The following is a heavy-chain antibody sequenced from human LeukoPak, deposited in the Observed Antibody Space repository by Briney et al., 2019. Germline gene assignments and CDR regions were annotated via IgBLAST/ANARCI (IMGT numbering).Heavy chain of an antibody. CDR3: ARDNCSGGSCYVGYFDY. CDR1: GYTFTGYY. V-gene: IGHV1-2*02. Sequence: ASVTVSCTASGYTFTGYYMHWVRQAPGQGLEWMGWINPNSGGTNYAQKFQGRVTMTRDTSISTAYMELSRLRSDDTAVYYCARDNCSGGSCYVGYFDYWGQGTLVTVSS. D-gene: IGHD2-15*01. J-gene: IGHJ4*02. CDR2: INPNSGGT.